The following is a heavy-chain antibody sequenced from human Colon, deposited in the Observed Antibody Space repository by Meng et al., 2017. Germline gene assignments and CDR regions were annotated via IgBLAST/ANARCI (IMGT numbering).Heavy chain of an antibody. Sequence: QVPVQEAGPGLVKASQTLSLTGVVSGGSISGDGYYWRWIRQHPGKGLEWIGYVHDSGDTYYKSSLKSRITISIDTSENQFSLKLKSVTAADTAVYYCARDPSNRGAFFDPWGQGTLVTVSS. CDR2: VHDSGDT. D-gene: IGHD3-10*01. CDR1: GGSISGDGYY. V-gene: IGHV4-31*11. J-gene: IGHJ5*02. CDR3: ARDPSNRGAFFDP.